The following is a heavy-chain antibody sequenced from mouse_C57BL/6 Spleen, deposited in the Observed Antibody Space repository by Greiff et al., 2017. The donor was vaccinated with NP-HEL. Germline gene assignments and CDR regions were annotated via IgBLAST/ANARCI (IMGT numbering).Heavy chain of an antibody. CDR1: GYTFTSYW. D-gene: IGHD1-1*01. V-gene: IGHV1-64*01. CDR3: ALGSYYFDY. CDR2: IHPNSGST. Sequence: QVQLKQPGAELVKPGASVKLSCKASGYTFTSYWMHWVKQRPGQGLEWIGMIHPNSGSTNYNEKFKSKATLTVDKSSSTAYMQLSSLTSEDSAVYYCALGSYYFDYWGKGTTLTVSS. J-gene: IGHJ2*01.